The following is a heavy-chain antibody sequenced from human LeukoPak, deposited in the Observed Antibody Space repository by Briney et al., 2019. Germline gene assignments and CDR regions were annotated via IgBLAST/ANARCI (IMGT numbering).Heavy chain of an antibody. CDR2: IYFSGTT. J-gene: IGHJ5*02. D-gene: IGHD7-27*01. V-gene: IGHV4-39*07. Sequence: SETLSLTFTVSGGSITSSSSYWGWIRQPPGKGLEWIGNIYFSGTTYYNPSLKSRVTISVDTSKSQFSLKLSSVTAADTAVYYCARGSNWGSGRNWFDPWGQGTLVTVSS. CDR3: ARGSNWGSGRNWFDP. CDR1: GGSITSSSSY.